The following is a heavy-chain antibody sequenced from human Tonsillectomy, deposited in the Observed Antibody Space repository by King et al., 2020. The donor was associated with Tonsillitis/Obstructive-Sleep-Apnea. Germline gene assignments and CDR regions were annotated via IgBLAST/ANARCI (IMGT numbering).Heavy chain of an antibody. CDR2: IRGRGGST. D-gene: IGHD2-21*01. CDR1: GFILSNYA. V-gene: IGHV3-23*01. J-gene: IGHJ4*02. CDR3: ARDHILDY. Sequence: VQLLESGGGLVQPGGSLRLSCAASGFILSNYAMNWVRQAPGKGLEWVSDIRGRGGSTDYADSAKGRFTISRDNSKNMLYLQMSSLRADDTAVYYCARDHILDYWGQGTLVTVSS.